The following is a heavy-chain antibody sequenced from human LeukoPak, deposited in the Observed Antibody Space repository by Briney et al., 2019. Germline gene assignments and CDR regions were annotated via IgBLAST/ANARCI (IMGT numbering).Heavy chain of an antibody. J-gene: IGHJ1*01. CDR3: AVPPNYAEYFQH. D-gene: IGHD1-7*01. Sequence: SETLSLTCTVSGGSISSYYWSWIRQPPGKGLEWIGYIYYSGSTNYNPSLKSRVTISVDTSKNQFSLKLSSVTAADTAVYYCAVPPNYAEYFQHWGQGTLVTVSS. CDR2: IYYSGST. CDR1: GGSISSYY. V-gene: IGHV4-59*01.